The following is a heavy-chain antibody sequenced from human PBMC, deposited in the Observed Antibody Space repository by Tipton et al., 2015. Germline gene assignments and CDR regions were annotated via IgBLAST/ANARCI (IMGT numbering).Heavy chain of an antibody. V-gene: IGHV4-39*07. CDR2: IYYSGSA. Sequence: LRLSCTVSAGSISSGIYYWGWIRQPPGKGLEWIGSIYYSGSAYYNPSLMGRVTLSVDKSKKLFSLTLTSLTAADTALYYCARLFPTVTGGLFDSWGQGTLVTVSS. CDR1: AGSISSGIYY. J-gene: IGHJ4*02. CDR3: ARLFPTVTGGLFDS. D-gene: IGHD4-17*01.